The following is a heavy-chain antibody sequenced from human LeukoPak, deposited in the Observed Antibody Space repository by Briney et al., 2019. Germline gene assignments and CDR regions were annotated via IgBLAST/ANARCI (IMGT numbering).Heavy chain of an antibody. CDR1: GGTFSSYA. V-gene: IGHV1-69*05. Sequence: ASVKVSCKASGGTFSSYAISWVRQAPGQGLEWMGGIIPIFGTANYAQKFQGRVTITTDESTSTAYMELSSLRSEDTAVYYCARDDYGDYIPDYWDQGTLVTVSS. J-gene: IGHJ4*02. CDR3: ARDDYGDYIPDY. CDR2: IIPIFGTA. D-gene: IGHD4-17*01.